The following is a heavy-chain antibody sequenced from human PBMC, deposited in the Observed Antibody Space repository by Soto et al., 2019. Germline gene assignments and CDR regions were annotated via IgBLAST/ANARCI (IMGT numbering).Heavy chain of an antibody. Sequence: SETLSLTCTVSGYSIRNGYYWGWLRQPPGKGLEWIGTIYHSGSTYYNPSLKSRVTISVDASENHFPLKLSSVTAADTAVYYCARVGPYCGGDCYSPPPWGQGTLVTVSS. CDR1: GYSIRNGYY. V-gene: IGHV4-38-2*02. CDR3: ARVGPYCGGDCYSPPP. CDR2: IYHSGST. J-gene: IGHJ5*02. D-gene: IGHD2-21*02.